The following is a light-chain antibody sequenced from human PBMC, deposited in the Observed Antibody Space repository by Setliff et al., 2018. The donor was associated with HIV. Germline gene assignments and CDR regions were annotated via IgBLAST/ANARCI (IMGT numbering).Light chain of an antibody. Sequence: SYELTKPPSVSVAPGKTARITCGGNNSGSKSVHWYQQKTGHAPVPVIYYDSERPSGIPERFSGSNSGNTATLIIRRVEAGDEADYYCQVWDSSSDHVFGTGTKVTVL. CDR3: QVWDSSSDHV. CDR1: NSGSKS. CDR2: YDS. V-gene: IGLV3-21*04. J-gene: IGLJ1*01.